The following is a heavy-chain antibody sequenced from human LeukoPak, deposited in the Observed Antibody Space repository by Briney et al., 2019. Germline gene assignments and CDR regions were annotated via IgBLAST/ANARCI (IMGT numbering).Heavy chain of an antibody. CDR2: ITAYDGNT. V-gene: IGHV1-18*01. CDR3: ARVDYGDYPFDY. CDR1: GYTFSRYG. J-gene: IGHJ4*02. Sequence: RASVKVSCKASGYTFSRYGITWVRQAPGQGLEWMGWITAYDGNTNYAQKLQGRVTMTTDTSTSTAYMELRSLRSDGTAVYYCARVDYGDYPFDYWGQGTLVTVSS. D-gene: IGHD4-17*01.